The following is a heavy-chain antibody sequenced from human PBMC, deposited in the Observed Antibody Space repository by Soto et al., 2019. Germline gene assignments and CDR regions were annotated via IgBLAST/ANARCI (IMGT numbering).Heavy chain of an antibody. J-gene: IGHJ4*02. CDR3: VKGSPYSVIDY. D-gene: IGHD5-18*01. CDR2: ISYDGSNK. Sequence: QVQLVESGGGVVQPGRSLRLSCAASGFTFSTYGMHWVRQAPGKGLEWVAVISYDGSNKYYAASVEGRFTISRANSKNPLYLQMSSPRGEDPAVYYCVKGSPYSVIDYWGQGTLVTVSS. V-gene: IGHV3-30*18. CDR1: GFTFSTYG.